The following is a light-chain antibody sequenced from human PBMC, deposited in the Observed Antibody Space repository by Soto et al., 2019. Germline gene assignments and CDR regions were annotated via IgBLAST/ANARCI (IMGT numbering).Light chain of an antibody. Sequence: DVQMTQAPSSLSASVGDRVTITCRASQGISNYLAWYQQKPGKVPKLLIYAASILQSGVPSRFSSSGSGTDFTLTISSLHPEDVATYYCQKYNSAPRTFGGGTKVEIK. J-gene: IGKJ4*01. CDR3: QKYNSAPRT. CDR2: AAS. V-gene: IGKV1-27*01. CDR1: QGISNY.